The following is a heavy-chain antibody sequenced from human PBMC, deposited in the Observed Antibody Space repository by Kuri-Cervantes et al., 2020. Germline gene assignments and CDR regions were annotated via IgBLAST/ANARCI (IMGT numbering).Heavy chain of an antibody. CDR1: GFTFNNYE. D-gene: IGHD3-16*02. J-gene: IGHJ3*02. Sequence: GESLKISCAVSGFTFNNYEMNWVRQAPGKGLEWVSYISSSGNSLYYADSVKGRFTISRDNAKNSLYLQMNSLRAEDTALYYCAKFILGAFDIWGQGTMVTVSS. CDR3: AKFILGAFDI. CDR2: ISSSGNSL. V-gene: IGHV3-48*03.